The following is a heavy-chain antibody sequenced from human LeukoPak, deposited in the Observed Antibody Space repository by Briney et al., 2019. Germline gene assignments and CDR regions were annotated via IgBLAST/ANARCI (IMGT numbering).Heavy chain of an antibody. CDR1: GFTFTTSG. Sequence: GSSLRFSVAALGFTFTTSGTHGFRKAPGKGLGGVAVISYDGSNKYYADSVKGRFTISRDNSKNTLYLQMSSLRVEDTAVYYWAPEGDGYILFDYWGQGTLVTVSS. D-gene: IGHD5-24*01. CDR2: ISYDGSNK. V-gene: IGHV3-30*03. J-gene: IGHJ4*02. CDR3: APEGDGYILFDY.